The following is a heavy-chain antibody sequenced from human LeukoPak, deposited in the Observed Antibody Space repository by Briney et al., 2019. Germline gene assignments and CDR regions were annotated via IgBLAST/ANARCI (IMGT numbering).Heavy chain of an antibody. CDR3: ARDWQWEGTGFDY. Sequence: SGGSLRLSCAASGFTFDDYGMSWVRQGPGKGLVWVSRINSDGSSTSYADSVKGRFTISRDNAKNTLYLQMNSLRAEDTAVYYCARDWQWEGTGFDYWGQGTLVTVSS. V-gene: IGHV3-74*01. CDR1: GFTFDDYG. J-gene: IGHJ4*02. CDR2: INSDGSST. D-gene: IGHD1-26*01.